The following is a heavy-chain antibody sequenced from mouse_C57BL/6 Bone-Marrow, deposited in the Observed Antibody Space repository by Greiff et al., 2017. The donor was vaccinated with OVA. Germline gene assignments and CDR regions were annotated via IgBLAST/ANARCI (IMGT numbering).Heavy chain of an antibody. CDR1: GYTFTSYW. D-gene: IGHD1-1*01. J-gene: IGHJ3*01. Sequence: VQLKESGAELVKPGASVKLSCKASGYTFTSYWMHWVKQRPGQGLEWIGMIHPNSGSTNYNEKFKSKATLTVDKSSSTAYMQLSSLTSEDSAVYYCARGGSSYVKFAYWGQGTLVTVSA. CDR3: ARGGSSYVKFAY. CDR2: IHPNSGST. V-gene: IGHV1-64*01.